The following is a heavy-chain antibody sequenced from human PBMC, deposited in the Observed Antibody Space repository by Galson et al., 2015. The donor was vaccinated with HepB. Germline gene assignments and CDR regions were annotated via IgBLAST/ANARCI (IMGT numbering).Heavy chain of an antibody. D-gene: IGHD3-10*01. V-gene: IGHV3-30-3*01. Sequence: SLRLSCAASGFTFSSYAMHWVRQAPGKGLGWVAVISYDGSNKYYADSVKGRFTISRDNSKNTLYLQMNSLRAEDTAVYYCASLPVRGVIPAGVRWFDPWGQGTLVTVSS. J-gene: IGHJ5*02. CDR2: ISYDGSNK. CDR1: GFTFSSYA. CDR3: ASLPVRGVIPAGVRWFDP.